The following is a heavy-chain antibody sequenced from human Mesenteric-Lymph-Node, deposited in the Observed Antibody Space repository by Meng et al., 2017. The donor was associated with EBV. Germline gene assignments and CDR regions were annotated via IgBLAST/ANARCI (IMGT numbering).Heavy chain of an antibody. J-gene: IGHJ4*02. V-gene: IGHV4-30-4*01. CDR1: GGSISSGGYY. CDR2: IYYSVST. CDR3: ARVEQWLLYFDY. D-gene: IGHD6-19*01. Sequence: QGQLQDSGPGLVKPSQTLSLTWAVSGGSISSGGYYWSWIRQPPGKGLEWIGYIYYSVSTYYNPSLKSRVTISVDTSKNQFSLKLSSVTAADTAVYYCARVEQWLLYFDYWGQGTLVTVSS.